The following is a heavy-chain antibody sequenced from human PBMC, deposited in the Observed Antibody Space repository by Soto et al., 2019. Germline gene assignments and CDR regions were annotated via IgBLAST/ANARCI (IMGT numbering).Heavy chain of an antibody. CDR2: INPILSMS. CDR1: GDTFTYYS. J-gene: IGHJ4*02. V-gene: IGHV1-69*02. D-gene: IGHD3-10*01. Sequence: QVQLVQSGAEVKKPGSSVRVSSKASGDTFTYYSINWVRQAPGLGLEWMGRINPILSMSNYAQRFQGRVTMTADKSTSTAYMELSSLRSEDTAMYYCASSYGSGYRAFDYWGQGALVTVS. CDR3: ASSYGSGYRAFDY.